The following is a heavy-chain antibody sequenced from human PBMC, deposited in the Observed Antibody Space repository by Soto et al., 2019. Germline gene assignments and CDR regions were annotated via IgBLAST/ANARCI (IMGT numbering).Heavy chain of an antibody. Sequence: KPSETLSLTCSVSGDSISNLDYFWAWIRQPPGQALEYIGYIYKSATTYYNPSFESRVATSVDTSKSQFSLNVTSVTAADTAVYFCARGRYCLTGRCFPNWFDSWGQGALVTVSS. J-gene: IGHJ5*01. CDR3: ARGRYCLTGRCFPNWFDS. D-gene: IGHD7-27*01. V-gene: IGHV4-30-4*01. CDR2: IYKSATT. CDR1: GDSISNLDYF.